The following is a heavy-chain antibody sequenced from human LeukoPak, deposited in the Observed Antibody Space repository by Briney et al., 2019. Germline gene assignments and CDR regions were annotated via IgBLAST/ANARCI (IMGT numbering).Heavy chain of an antibody. CDR3: ASFSTTVVKSAEYFQH. Sequence: SQTLSLTCTVSGGSISSGDYYWSWIRQPPGKGLEWIGYIHYSGSTYYNPSLKSRVTISVDTSKNQFSLKLSSVTAADTAVYYCASFSTTVVKSAEYFQHWGQGTLVTVSS. D-gene: IGHD4-23*01. CDR2: IHYSGST. V-gene: IGHV4-30-4*08. J-gene: IGHJ1*01. CDR1: GGSISSGDYY.